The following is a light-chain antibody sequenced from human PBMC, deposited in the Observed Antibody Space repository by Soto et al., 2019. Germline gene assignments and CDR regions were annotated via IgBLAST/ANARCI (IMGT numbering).Light chain of an antibody. V-gene: IGLV1-44*01. Sequence: QSVLTQPPSASGTPGQRVTISCSGSSSNIGSNTVNWYQQLPGTAPKLLIYSNNQRPSGVPDRFSGSKSGTSASLAISGFQSEDDADYYCAAWDDSLNGPVFGGGTKVTVL. CDR1: SSNIGSNT. J-gene: IGLJ2*01. CDR2: SNN. CDR3: AAWDDSLNGPV.